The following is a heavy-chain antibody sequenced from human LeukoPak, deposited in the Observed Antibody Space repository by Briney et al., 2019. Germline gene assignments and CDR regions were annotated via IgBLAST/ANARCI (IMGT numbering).Heavy chain of an antibody. Sequence: GGSLRLSCAASGFTFSSYGMHWVRQAPGKGLVWVSRINSDGSSTSYADSVKGRFTISRDNAKNTLYLQMNSLRAEDTAVYYCARDVPPRWRYYDSSGYSDAFDIWGQGTTVTVSS. CDR2: INSDGSST. D-gene: IGHD3-22*01. J-gene: IGHJ3*02. CDR1: GFTFSSYG. V-gene: IGHV3-74*01. CDR3: ARDVPPRWRYYDSSGYSDAFDI.